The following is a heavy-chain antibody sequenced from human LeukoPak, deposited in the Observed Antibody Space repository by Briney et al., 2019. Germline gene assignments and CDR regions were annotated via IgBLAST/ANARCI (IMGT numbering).Heavy chain of an antibody. D-gene: IGHD3-22*01. CDR3: AAASSTTVVIFLSRYGMDV. CDR1: GGTFSSYA. CDR2: IIPILGIA. Sequence: GASVKVSCKASGGTFSSYAISWVRQAPGQGLEWMGRIIPILGIANYAQKFQGRVTITADKSTSTAYMELSGLRSEDTAVYYCAAASSTTVVIFLSRYGMDVWGQGTTVTVSS. J-gene: IGHJ6*02. V-gene: IGHV1-69*04.